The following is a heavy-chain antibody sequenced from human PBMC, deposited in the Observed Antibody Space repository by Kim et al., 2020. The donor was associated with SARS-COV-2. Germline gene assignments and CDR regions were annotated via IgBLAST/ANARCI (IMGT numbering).Heavy chain of an antibody. D-gene: IGHD3-10*01. CDR1: GGSFSGYY. CDR3: ARGRISYYGSGSYRPPNWFDP. CDR2: INHSGST. V-gene: IGHV4-34*01. J-gene: IGHJ5*02. Sequence: SETLSLTCAVYGGSFSGYYWSWIRQPPGKGLEWIGEINHSGSTNYNPSLKSRVTISVDTSKNQFSLKLSSVTAADTAVYYCARGRISYYGSGSYRPPNWFDPWGQGTLVTVSS.